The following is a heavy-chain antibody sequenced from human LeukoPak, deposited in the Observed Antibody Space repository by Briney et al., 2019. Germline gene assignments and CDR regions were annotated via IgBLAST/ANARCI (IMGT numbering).Heavy chain of an antibody. CDR1: GFTFRVYT. CDR2: ISSGSTYI. D-gene: IGHD6-19*01. J-gene: IGHJ5*02. V-gene: IGHV3-21*01. CDR3: ARGIYSSGRGLNWFDP. Sequence: PGGSLRLSCAASGFTFRVYTMNWVRQAPGKGLEWVSSISSGSTYIYYADSMRGRFTISRDNAKNSLYLQMNSLRAEDTAVYYCARGIYSSGRGLNWFDPWGQGTLVTVSS.